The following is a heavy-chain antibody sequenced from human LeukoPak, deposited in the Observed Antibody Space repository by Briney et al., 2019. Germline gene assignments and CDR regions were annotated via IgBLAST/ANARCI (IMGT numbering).Heavy chain of an antibody. V-gene: IGHV4-39*07. D-gene: IGHD6-13*01. CDR1: GGSTSSSSYY. CDR2: IYYSGST. J-gene: IGHJ4*02. CDR3: AREAKVAAAGVDY. Sequence: SETLSLTCTVSGGSTSSSSYYWGWIRQPPGKGLEWIGSIYYSGSTYYNPSLKSRVAISVDTSKNQFSLKLSSVTAADTAVYYCAREAKVAAAGVDYWGQGTLVTVSS.